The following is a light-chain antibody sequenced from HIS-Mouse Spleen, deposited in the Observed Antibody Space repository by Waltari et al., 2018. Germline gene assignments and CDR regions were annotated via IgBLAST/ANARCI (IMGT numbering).Light chain of an antibody. CDR3: SSYTSSSFNVV. CDR2: DVS. Sequence: QSALTQPASVSGSPGQSITISCTGTSSHVGGYNYLPWYQQHPGKAPKLMIYDVSNRPSGVSNRFSGSKSGNTASLTISGLQAEDEADYYCSSYTSSSFNVVFGGGTKLTVL. CDR1: SSHVGGYNY. J-gene: IGLJ2*01. V-gene: IGLV2-14*03.